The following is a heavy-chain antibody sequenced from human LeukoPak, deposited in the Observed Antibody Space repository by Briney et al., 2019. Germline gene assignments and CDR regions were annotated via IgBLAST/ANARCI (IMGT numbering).Heavy chain of an antibody. CDR3: ASVGYDSSGYYYSFYYYYYMDV. CDR1: GGSISSYY. CDR2: IYYSGST. V-gene: IGHV4-59*01. J-gene: IGHJ6*03. D-gene: IGHD3-22*01. Sequence: KPSETLSLTCTVSGGSISSYYWSWIRQPPGKGLEWVGYIYYSGSTNYNPSLKSRVTISVDTSKNQFSLKLSSVTAADTAVYYCASVGYDSSGYYYSFYYYYYMDVWGKGTTVTVSS.